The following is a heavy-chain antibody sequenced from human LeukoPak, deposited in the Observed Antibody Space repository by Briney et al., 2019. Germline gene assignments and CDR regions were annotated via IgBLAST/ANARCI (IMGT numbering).Heavy chain of an antibody. J-gene: IGHJ3*02. CDR1: GYSISSGYY. CDR2: IYHSGST. CDR3: ARDLAYSGYDWDDAFDI. Sequence: PSETLSLTCAVSGYSISSGYYWGWIRQPPGKGLEWIGSIYHSGSTYYNPSLKSRVTISVDTSKNQFSLKLSSVTAADTAVYYCARDLAYSGYDWDDAFDIWGQGTMVTVSS. D-gene: IGHD5-12*01. V-gene: IGHV4-38-2*02.